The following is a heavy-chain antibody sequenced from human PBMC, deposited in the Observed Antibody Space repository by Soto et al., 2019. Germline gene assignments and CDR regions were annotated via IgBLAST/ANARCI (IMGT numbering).Heavy chain of an antibody. V-gene: IGHV3-7*01. CDR2: IRQDGTER. J-gene: IGHJ4*02. CDR3: VRENYFDY. Sequence: QLVESGGGLVKPGGSLRLSCAGSGFRLSTYWMGWVLQAPGKRLELVANIRQDGTERSYADSVKGRFAISRDNAKNSLYLQMDSLGVEDTAVYYCVRENYFDYWGQGTLVTVSS. CDR1: GFRLSTYW.